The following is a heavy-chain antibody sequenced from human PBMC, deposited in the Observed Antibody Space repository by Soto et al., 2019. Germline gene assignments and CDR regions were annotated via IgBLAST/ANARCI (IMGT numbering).Heavy chain of an antibody. CDR1: GGSISGSSYY. CDR3: AKQWLTEDY. Sequence: SETLSLTCTVSGGSISGSSYYWGWIRQPPGKGLEWIGSIYYSGSTYYNPSLKSRVTISVDTSKNQFSLKLSSVTAADTAVYYCAKQWLTEDYWGQGTLVTVSS. J-gene: IGHJ4*02. CDR2: IYYSGST. D-gene: IGHD6-19*01. V-gene: IGHV4-39*01.